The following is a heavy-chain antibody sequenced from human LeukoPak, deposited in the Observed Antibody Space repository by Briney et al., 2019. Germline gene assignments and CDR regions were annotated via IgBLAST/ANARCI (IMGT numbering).Heavy chain of an antibody. D-gene: IGHD6-13*01. CDR3: ARDRDSRSWEYYFDY. CDR1: GYSISSGYY. V-gene: IGHV4-38-2*02. Sequence: SETLSLTCTVSGYSISSGYYWGWIRQPPGKGLEWIGSIYHSGSTYYNPSLKSRVTISVDTSKNQFSLKLSSVTAADTAVYYCARDRDSRSWEYYFDYWGQGTLVTVSS. J-gene: IGHJ4*02. CDR2: IYHSGST.